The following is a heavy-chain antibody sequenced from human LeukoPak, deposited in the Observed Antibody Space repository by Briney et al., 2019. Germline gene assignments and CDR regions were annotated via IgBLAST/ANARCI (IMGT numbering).Heavy chain of an antibody. CDR3: ATYGYDSSGYYAY. CDR1: GYTLTELS. V-gene: IGHV1-24*01. CDR2: FDPEDGET. J-gene: IGHJ4*02. Sequence: VASVTVSCKVSGYTLTELSMHWVRQAPGKGLEWMGGFDPEDGETIYAQKFQGRVTMTEDTSTDTAYMELSSLRSEDTAVYYCATYGYDSSGYYAYWGQGTLVTVSS. D-gene: IGHD3-22*01.